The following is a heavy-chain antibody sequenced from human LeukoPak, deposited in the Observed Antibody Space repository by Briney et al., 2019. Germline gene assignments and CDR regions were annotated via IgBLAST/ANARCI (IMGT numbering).Heavy chain of an antibody. CDR3: ARLSPYSGSYGY. D-gene: IGHD1-26*01. Sequence: PSETLSLTCSVSGGSISSDYWSWIRLPPGKGLEWIGYMSYTGSSSYNPSLKSRVTISVDTSKNQFSLKLSSVTAADTAVYYCARLSPYSGSYGYWGQGTLVTVSS. CDR1: GGSISSDY. V-gene: IGHV4-59*12. J-gene: IGHJ4*02. CDR2: MSYTGSS.